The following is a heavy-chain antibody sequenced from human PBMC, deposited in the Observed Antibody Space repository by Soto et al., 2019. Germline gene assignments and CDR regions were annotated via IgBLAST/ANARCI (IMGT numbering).Heavy chain of an antibody. D-gene: IGHD3-10*01. CDR1: GYTFTSDG. V-gene: IGHV1-18*01. CDR2: ISAYNGNT. Sequence: ASVKVSCKASGYTFTSDGISWVRQAPGQGRGWMGWISAYNGNTNYAQKLQGRVTMTTDTSTRPAYMELRSLRSADTAVYYCASEGVPSAMGSSYGMDVGGQGTTVTVSS. J-gene: IGHJ6*02. CDR3: ASEGVPSAMGSSYGMDV.